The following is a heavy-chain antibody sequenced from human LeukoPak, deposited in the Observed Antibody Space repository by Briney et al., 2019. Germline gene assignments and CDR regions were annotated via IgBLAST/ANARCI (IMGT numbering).Heavy chain of an antibody. CDR1: GGSISSHY. CDR2: IYTSGST. CDR3: ASRWAAAGTAYFDY. Sequence: TSETLSLTCAVSGGSISSHYLSWIRQPAGKGVEWIGRIYTSGSTNYNPSPKSRVTMSVDTSKNQFSLKLSSVTAADTAVYYCASRWAAAGTAYFDYWGQGTLVTVSS. D-gene: IGHD6-13*01. J-gene: IGHJ4*02. V-gene: IGHV4-59*10.